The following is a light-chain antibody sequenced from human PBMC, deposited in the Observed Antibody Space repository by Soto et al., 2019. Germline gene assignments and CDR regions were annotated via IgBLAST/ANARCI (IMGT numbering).Light chain of an antibody. Sequence: DIHMTQSPSTLLASVGAGFTITSPAGRVLTMWLAWYQHKPGKAPNLLIYKTSSLEIGVPSRFSGSGSGTEFTLTISSLQPDDFATYYCQHWTDYSWTFGQGTKVEVK. V-gene: IGKV1-5*03. CDR3: QHWTDYSWT. CDR2: KTS. J-gene: IGKJ1*01. CDR1: RVLTMW.